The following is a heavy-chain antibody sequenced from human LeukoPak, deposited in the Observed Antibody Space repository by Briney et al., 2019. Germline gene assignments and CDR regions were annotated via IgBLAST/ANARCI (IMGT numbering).Heavy chain of an antibody. J-gene: IGHJ4*02. V-gene: IGHV4-4*02. Sequence: SETLSLTCAVSGGSISSNNWWGWVRQPPGKGLEWIGEIYHSGSPYYNPSLKSRVTISVDTSKNQFSLKLSSVTAADTAVYYCARSIEMEWLPNPAFDYWGQGTLVTVSS. D-gene: IGHD3-3*01. CDR1: GGSISSNNW. CDR3: ARSIEMEWLPNPAFDY. CDR2: IYHSGSP.